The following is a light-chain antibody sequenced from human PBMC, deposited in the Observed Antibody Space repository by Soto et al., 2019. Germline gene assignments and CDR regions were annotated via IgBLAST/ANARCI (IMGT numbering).Light chain of an antibody. J-gene: IGKJ4*01. CDR3: QQRSIWPLT. CDR1: QSVTGNY. Sequence: ENVLKLSPDALSLYTGERATLSYWASQSVTGNYLAWYQQKPGQAPRLLIYGASSRATAIPDRFSGSGSGTDFTLTISRLEPEDFAVYYCQQRSIWPLTFGGGTKV. V-gene: IGKV3D-20*02. CDR2: GAS.